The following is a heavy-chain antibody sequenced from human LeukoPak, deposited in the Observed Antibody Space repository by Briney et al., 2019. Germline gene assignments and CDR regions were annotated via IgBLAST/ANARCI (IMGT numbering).Heavy chain of an antibody. CDR1: GFTFSSSW. D-gene: IGHD4-17*01. V-gene: IGHV3-7*03. CDR2: IKQDGSEK. J-gene: IGHJ4*02. CDR3: ARLYGDYVDY. Sequence: SGGSLRLSCVASGFTFSSSWMSWVRQAPGKGLEWVANIKQDGSEKSYVESVRGRFTISRDNAKNSLYLQMNSLRAEDTAVYYCARLYGDYVDYWGQGTLVTVSS.